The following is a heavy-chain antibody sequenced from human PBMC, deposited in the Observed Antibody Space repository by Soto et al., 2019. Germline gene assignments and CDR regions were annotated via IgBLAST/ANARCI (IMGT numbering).Heavy chain of an antibody. CDR3: ARMSVEMATTYYLDY. CDR1: GYSITTNYY. CDR2: IHHSEST. J-gene: IGHJ4*02. D-gene: IGHD1-1*01. V-gene: IGHV4-38-2*01. Sequence: PSETLSLTCAVSGYSITTNYYWGWIRQPPGKGLEWIGSIHHSESTYYNPSLKSRVTMSVDTSKNQFSLKLRSVSAAETAVYYCARMSVEMATTYYLDYWGQGSLVTAPQ.